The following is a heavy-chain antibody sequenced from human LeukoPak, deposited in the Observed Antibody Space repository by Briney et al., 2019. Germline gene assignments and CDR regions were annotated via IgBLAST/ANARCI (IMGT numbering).Heavy chain of an antibody. J-gene: IGHJ5*02. CDR2: IYYSRST. D-gene: IGHD5-24*01. CDR1: GGSISSYY. CDR3: ARGATEMATIRGNWFDP. V-gene: IGHV4-59*08. Sequence: SETLSLTCTVSGGSISSYYWSWIRQPPGKGLEWIGYIYYSRSTNYNPSLKSRVTISVDTSKNQFSLKLSSVTAADTAVYYCARGATEMATIRGNWFDPWGQGTLVTVSS.